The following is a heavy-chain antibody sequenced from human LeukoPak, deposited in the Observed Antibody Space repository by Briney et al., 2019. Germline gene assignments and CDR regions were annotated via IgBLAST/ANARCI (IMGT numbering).Heavy chain of an antibody. CDR1: GFTFSSYA. CDR3: ARDMTTVTTWPDY. V-gene: IGHV3-30-3*01. Sequence: GRSLRLSCAASGFTFSSYAMHWVRQAPGKGLEWVAVISYDGSNKYYADSVKGRFTISRDNSKNTLYLQMNSLRAEDTAVYYCARDMTTVTTWPDYWGQGTLVTVSS. D-gene: IGHD4-17*01. J-gene: IGHJ4*02. CDR2: ISYDGSNK.